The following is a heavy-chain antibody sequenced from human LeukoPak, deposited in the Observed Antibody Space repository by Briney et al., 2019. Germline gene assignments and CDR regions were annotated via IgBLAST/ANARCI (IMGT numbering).Heavy chain of an antibody. CDR2: ISSGSSYI. J-gene: IGHJ4*02. Sequence: GGSLRLSCAASGFTFSSYSMNWVRQAPGKGLEWVSYISSGSSYIYYADSVKGRFTISRDNAKNSLYLQMNSLRAEDTAVYYCARPHYCSGGSCYNYFDYWGQGTLVSVSS. CDR1: GFTFSSYS. V-gene: IGHV3-21*01. D-gene: IGHD2-15*01. CDR3: ARPHYCSGGSCYNYFDY.